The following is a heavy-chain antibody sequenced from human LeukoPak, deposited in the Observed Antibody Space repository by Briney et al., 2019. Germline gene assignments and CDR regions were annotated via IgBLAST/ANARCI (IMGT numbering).Heavy chain of an antibody. V-gene: IGHV4-34*01. CDR3: ARPALYSSSWYVY. Sequence: SETLSLTCAVYGVSFSGYYWSWIRQPPGKGLEWIGEINHSGSTNYNPSLKSRVTISVDTSKNQFSLKLSSVTAADTAVYYCARPALYSSSWYVYWGQGTLVTVSS. D-gene: IGHD6-13*01. J-gene: IGHJ4*02. CDR1: GVSFSGYY. CDR2: INHSGST.